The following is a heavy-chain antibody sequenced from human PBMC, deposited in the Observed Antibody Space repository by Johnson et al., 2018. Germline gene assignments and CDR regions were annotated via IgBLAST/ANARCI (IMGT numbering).Heavy chain of an antibody. D-gene: IGHD1-26*01. Sequence: VQLLESGGGVVQPGRSLRLSCAASGFTFSGFAMHWVRQAPGKGLEWVAMISFDGVDEFYADSVRGRFTVPRDNSKNTLFLQMSSRRAEDTALYYCARPKVGATRGGMDVWGTGTTVTVAS. CDR1: GFTFSGFA. CDR3: ARPKVGATRGGMDV. CDR2: ISFDGVDE. V-gene: IGHV3-30-3*01. J-gene: IGHJ6*03.